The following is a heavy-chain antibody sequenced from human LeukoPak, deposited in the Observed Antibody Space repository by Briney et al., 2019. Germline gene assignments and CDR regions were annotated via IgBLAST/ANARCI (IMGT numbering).Heavy chain of an antibody. CDR2: INPNSGGT. CDR3: ARDYCSSTSCLFDY. V-gene: IGHV1-2*04. CDR1: GYTFTGYY. J-gene: IGHJ4*02. Sequence: ASVKVSCKASGYTFTGYYMHWVRQAPGQGLEWMGWINPNSGGTNYAQKFQGWVTMTRDTSISTAYMELSRLRSDDTAVYYCARDYCSSTSCLFDYWGQGTLVTVSS. D-gene: IGHD2-2*01.